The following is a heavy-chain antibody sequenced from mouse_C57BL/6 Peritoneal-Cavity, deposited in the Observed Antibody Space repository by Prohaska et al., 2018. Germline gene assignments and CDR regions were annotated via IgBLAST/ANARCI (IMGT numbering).Heavy chain of an antibody. D-gene: IGHD2-2*01. V-gene: IGHV1-59*01. J-gene: IGHJ3*01. CDR1: GYTFTSYW. CDR2: IDPSDSYT. CDR3: ASPYGYDGEAWFAY. Sequence: QVQLQQPGAELVRPGTSVKLSCKVSGYTFTSYWMHWVKQRPGQGLEWIGVIDPSDSYTNYNQKFKGKATLTVGTSSSTAYMQLSSLTSEDSAVYYCASPYGYDGEAWFAYWGQGTLVTVSA.